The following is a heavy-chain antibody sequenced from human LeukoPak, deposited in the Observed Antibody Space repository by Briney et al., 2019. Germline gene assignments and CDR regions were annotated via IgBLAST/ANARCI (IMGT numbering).Heavy chain of an antibody. D-gene: IGHD3-10*01. Sequence: GGSLRLSCAASGFTFSSYGMHWVRQAPGKGLEWVAFIRYDGSNKYYADSVKGRFTISRDNSKNTLYLQMNSLRAEDTAVYYCAKDGPSGLLWFGDPENRQAYYYYMDVWGKGTTVTISS. J-gene: IGHJ6*03. V-gene: IGHV3-30*02. CDR3: AKDGPSGLLWFGDPENRQAYYYYMDV. CDR1: GFTFSSYG. CDR2: IRYDGSNK.